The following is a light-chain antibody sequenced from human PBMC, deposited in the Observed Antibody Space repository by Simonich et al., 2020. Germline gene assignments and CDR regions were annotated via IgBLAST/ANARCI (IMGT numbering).Light chain of an antibody. Sequence: DIVMTQSPDSLAVSLGERATINCKSSQSVLYSSNNKNYLAWYQKKPGQPPKLLIYWASTRESGVHDRFSGSGSGTDFTLTISSLQAEDVAVYYCQQYYSTPYTFGQGTKLEIK. CDR2: WAS. V-gene: IGKV4-1*01. J-gene: IGKJ2*01. CDR3: QQYYSTPYT. CDR1: QSVLYSSNNKNY.